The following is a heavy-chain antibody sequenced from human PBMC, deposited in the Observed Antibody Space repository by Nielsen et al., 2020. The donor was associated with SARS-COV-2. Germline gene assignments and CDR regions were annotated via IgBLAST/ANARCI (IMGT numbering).Heavy chain of an antibody. CDR2: ISYEGSKK. CDR1: GFTFNNYG. V-gene: IGHV3-33*08. CDR3: ARGHVAARRAGNWFDP. J-gene: IGHJ5*02. Sequence: GGSLRLSCAASGFTFNNYGFHWVRQAPGKGLEWVASISYEGSKKYYADSLKGRFTISRDNAKNSLYLQMNSLRAEDTAVYYCARGHVAARRAGNWFDPWGQGTLVTVSS. D-gene: IGHD6-6*01.